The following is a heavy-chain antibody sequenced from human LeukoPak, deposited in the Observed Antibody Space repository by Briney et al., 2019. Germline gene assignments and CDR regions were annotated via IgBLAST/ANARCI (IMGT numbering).Heavy chain of an antibody. J-gene: IGHJ4*02. CDR2: INHSGST. Sequence: PSETLSLTCAVYGESFGGYSLTWIRQPPGKGLEWIGEINHSGSTNCNPSLKSRVTISVDTSKNQFSLSLTSVTAADTAVYYCVKGRQWLGRWGQGTLVTVSS. CDR3: VKGRQWLGR. V-gene: IGHV4-34*01. D-gene: IGHD6-19*01. CDR1: GESFGGYS.